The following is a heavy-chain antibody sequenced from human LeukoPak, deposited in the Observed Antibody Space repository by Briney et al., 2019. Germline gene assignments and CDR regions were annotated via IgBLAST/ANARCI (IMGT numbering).Heavy chain of an antibody. CDR3: ARAGYNNGLDY. CDR2: IRTDGSSI. D-gene: IGHD1-14*01. CDR1: GFTFSSYW. Sequence: GGSLRRSCTASGFTFSSYWMHWVRQAPGKGLVWVSHIRTDGSSINYADSVKGRFTISRDNAKNTLYLQMNSLRAEDTAVYYCARAGYNNGLDYWGQGTLVTASS. J-gene: IGHJ4*02. V-gene: IGHV3-74*01.